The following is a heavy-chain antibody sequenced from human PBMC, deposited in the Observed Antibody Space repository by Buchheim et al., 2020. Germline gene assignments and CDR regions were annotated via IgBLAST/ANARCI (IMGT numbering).Heavy chain of an antibody. CDR2: ISYDGSNK. CDR3: ARAYDYYASGSPTNFFDY. Sequence: QVQLVESGGGVVQPGRSLRLSCAASGFTFSNSAMHWVRQAPGKGLEWVAVISYDGSNKYYADSVKGRFTISRDNSKNTLYLQMNSLRAEDRAVYYCARAYDYYASGSPTNFFDYWGQGTL. CDR1: GFTFSNSA. D-gene: IGHD3-10*01. V-gene: IGHV3-30*04. J-gene: IGHJ4*02.